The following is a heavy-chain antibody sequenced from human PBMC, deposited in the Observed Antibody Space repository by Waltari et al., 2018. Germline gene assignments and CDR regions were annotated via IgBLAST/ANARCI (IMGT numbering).Heavy chain of an antibody. Sequence: QVQLVQSGSELKKPGASVKVSCKASGYTFTSYAMNWVRQAPGQGFEWMGWINTNTGNPTYAQGFTGRFVFSLDTSVSTAYLQISSLKAEDTAVYYCARDPTNYSNYDPNWFDPWGQGTLVTVSS. D-gene: IGHD4-4*01. CDR1: GYTFTSYA. CDR3: ARDPTNYSNYDPNWFDP. J-gene: IGHJ5*02. CDR2: INTNTGNP. V-gene: IGHV7-4-1*02.